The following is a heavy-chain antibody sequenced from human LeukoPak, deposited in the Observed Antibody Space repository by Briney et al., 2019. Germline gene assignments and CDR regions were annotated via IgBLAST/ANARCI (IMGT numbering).Heavy chain of an antibody. CDR2: GDYSGGT. D-gene: IGHD6-19*01. CDR1: SDFFSGVTDY. V-gene: IGHV4-39*07. J-gene: IGHJ4*02. Sequence: ASETLSLTCTVSSDFFSGVTDYWAWIRQPPGKGLEWIASGDYSGGTYYNPSLESRVAISADMSKNQISLKLSSVTAADTALYYCARERGEEYSSGWYKTNFFDTWGQGTRVTVSS. CDR3: ARERGEEYSSGWYKTNFFDT.